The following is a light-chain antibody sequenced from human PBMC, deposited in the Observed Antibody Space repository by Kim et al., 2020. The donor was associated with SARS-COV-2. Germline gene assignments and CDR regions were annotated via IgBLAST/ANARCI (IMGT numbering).Light chain of an antibody. CDR1: QSGSSSY. V-gene: IGKV3-20*01. Sequence: SPGERATLSCRASQSGSSSYLAWYQQKPGQAPRLLIYGASRRATGIPDRFSGSGSGTDFTLTISRLEPEDFAVYYCQQYGSSPLTFGGGTKVDIK. J-gene: IGKJ4*01. CDR3: QQYGSSPLT. CDR2: GAS.